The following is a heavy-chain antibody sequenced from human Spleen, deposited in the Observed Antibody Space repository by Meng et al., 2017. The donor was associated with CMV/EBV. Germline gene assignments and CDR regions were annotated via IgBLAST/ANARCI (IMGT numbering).Heavy chain of an antibody. Sequence: CTVSGGSINSGDYYWSWIRQHPGKGLEWIGYIYNSGSTYYNPSLKSRVTISVDTSKNQFPLKLSSVTAADTAVYYCAKDDVRYAWFDPWGQGTLVTVSS. CDR3: AKDDVRYAWFDP. CDR2: IYNSGST. J-gene: IGHJ5*02. D-gene: IGHD3-10*02. V-gene: IGHV4-31*03. CDR1: GGSINSGDYY.